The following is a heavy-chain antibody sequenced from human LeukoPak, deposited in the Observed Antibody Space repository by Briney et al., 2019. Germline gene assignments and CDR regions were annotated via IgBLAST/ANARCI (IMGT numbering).Heavy chain of an antibody. J-gene: IGHJ4*02. CDR1: GFTFSSYA. V-gene: IGHV3-48*02. CDR2: ISPSSGTI. CDR3: ARDTFFHFDY. Sequence: GGSLRLSCAASGFTFSSYAMSWVRQAPGKGLEWISYISPSSGTIYYADSVKGRFTISRDNAKNLLYLQTNSLGDEDTAVYYCARDTFFHFDYWGQGTLVTVSS.